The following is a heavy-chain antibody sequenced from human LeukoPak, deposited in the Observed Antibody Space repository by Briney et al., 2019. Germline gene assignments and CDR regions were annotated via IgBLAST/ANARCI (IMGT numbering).Heavy chain of an antibody. J-gene: IGHJ4*02. CDR3: ATLSGAYNF. D-gene: IGHD3-16*01. CDR2: IYYSGST. CDR1: GGSISSYY. Sequence: ASETLSLTCTVSGGSISSYYWSWIRQPPGKGLEWIGYIYYSGSTNYNPSLKSRVTISVDTSRNQFSLKLRSMTAADTAVYHCATLSGAYNFWGQGTLVTVSS. V-gene: IGHV4-59*08.